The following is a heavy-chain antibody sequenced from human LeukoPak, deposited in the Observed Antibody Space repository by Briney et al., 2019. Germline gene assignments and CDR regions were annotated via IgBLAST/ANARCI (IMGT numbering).Heavy chain of an antibody. V-gene: IGHV3-9*01. D-gene: IGHD3-10*01. Sequence: GGSLRLSCAASGFIFDDYAMHWVRQAPGKGLEWVSAISWNSGTVTYADSVEGRFTISRDNAENSLYLQMNSLRAEDTAVYYCAKEQGGGTYYYGSGMDSWGQGTLVTVSS. CDR2: ISWNSGTV. J-gene: IGHJ4*02. CDR1: GFIFDDYA. CDR3: AKEQGGGTYYYGSGMDS.